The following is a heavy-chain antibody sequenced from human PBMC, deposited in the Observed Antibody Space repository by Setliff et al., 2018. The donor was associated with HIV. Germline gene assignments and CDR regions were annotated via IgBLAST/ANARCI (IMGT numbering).Heavy chain of an antibody. CDR1: GFTFSNYG. V-gene: IGHV3-30*02. CDR3: AKDVGGGSGHYPLYMDV. D-gene: IGHD3-3*01. Sequence: PGGSLRLSCAASGFTFSNYGMHWVRQAPGKGQEWVIFIRYDGSDNYYIDSVKGRFTISRDNSKNTLYLQMNSLGDEDTAVYYCAKDVGGGSGHYPLYMDVWGKGTTVTVSS. CDR2: IRYDGSDN. J-gene: IGHJ6*03.